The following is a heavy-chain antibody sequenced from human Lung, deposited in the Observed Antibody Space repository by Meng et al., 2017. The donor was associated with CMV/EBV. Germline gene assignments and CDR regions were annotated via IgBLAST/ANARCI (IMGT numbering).Heavy chain of an antibody. CDR1: SGGYY. Sequence: SGGYYWSWIRQHPGKGLEWIGYIYYSGSTYYNPSLKSRVTISVDTSKNQFSLKLSSVTAADTAVYYCARPMKDCSSTSCWNVYVDPWGQGTLVTVSS. J-gene: IGHJ5*02. D-gene: IGHD2-2*01. CDR3: ARPMKDCSSTSCWNVYVDP. V-gene: IGHV4-31*02. CDR2: IYYSGST.